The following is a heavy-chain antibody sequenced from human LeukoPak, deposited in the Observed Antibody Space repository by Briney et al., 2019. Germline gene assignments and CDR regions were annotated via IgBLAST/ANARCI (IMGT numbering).Heavy chain of an antibody. J-gene: IGHJ6*02. V-gene: IGHV3-53*01. CDR3: ARARYPYYYYYGMDV. CDR2: IYSGGST. D-gene: IGHD1-1*01. CDR1: GFTVSSNY. Sequence: GSLRLSCAASGFTVSSNYMSWVRQAPGKGLEWVSVIYSGGSTYYADSVKGRFTISRDNSKNTLYLQMNSLRAEDTAVYYCARARYPYYYYYGMDVWGQGTTVTVSS.